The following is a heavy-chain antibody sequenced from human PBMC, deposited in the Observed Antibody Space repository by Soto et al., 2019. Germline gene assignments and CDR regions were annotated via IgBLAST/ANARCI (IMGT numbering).Heavy chain of an antibody. CDR2: MSPNSGNT. J-gene: IGHJ4*02. D-gene: IGHD3-3*01. CDR1: GYGFTSYD. Sequence: ASVKVSCQASGYGFTSYDINWVRQATGQGLEWMGWMSPNSGNTGYAQKFQGRVTMTRNTSISTAYMELSSLRSEDTAVYYCARGPSSSFWSGYYFDYWGQGTLVTVS. V-gene: IGHV1-8*01. CDR3: ARGPSSSFWSGYYFDY.